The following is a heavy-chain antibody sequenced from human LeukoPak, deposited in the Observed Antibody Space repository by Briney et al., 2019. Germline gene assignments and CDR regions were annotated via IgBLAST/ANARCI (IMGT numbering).Heavy chain of an antibody. CDR3: ARRANWGYYFDY. J-gene: IGHJ4*02. CDR1: GYSFTNYW. D-gene: IGHD7-27*01. CDR2: MYPGDSEA. V-gene: IGHV5-51*01. Sequence: GESLKISCAGSGYSFTNYWIGWVRQMPGKGLEWMGIMYPGDSEATYSPSFQGQVTISADKSISTAYLQWSSLKATDAAMYYCARRANWGYYFDYSGQGTLVTVSS.